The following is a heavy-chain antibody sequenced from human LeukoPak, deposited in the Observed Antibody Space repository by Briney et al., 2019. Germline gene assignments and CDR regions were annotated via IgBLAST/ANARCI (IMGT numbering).Heavy chain of an antibody. D-gene: IGHD3-10*01. Sequence: SETLSLTCTVSGGSISSYYWSWIRQPPGKGLGWIGYIYYSGSTNYNPSLKSRVTISVDTSKNQFSLKLSSVTAADTAVYYCARAGITMVRGVIIPYYYYYMDVWGKGTTVTVSS. CDR2: IYYSGST. J-gene: IGHJ6*03. CDR3: ARAGITMVRGVIIPYYYYYMDV. V-gene: IGHV4-59*01. CDR1: GGSISSYY.